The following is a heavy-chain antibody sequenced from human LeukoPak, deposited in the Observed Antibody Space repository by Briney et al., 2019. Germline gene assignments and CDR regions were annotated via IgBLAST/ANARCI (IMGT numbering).Heavy chain of an antibody. CDR1: GYTFTGYY. CDR2: INPNSGGT. Sequence: ASVKVSCKASGYTFTGYYMHWVRQAPGQGLEWMGWINPNSGGTNYAQKFQGRVTMTRDTSISTAYMELSRLRSDDTAMYYCARDLGYCSGGSCYPTAYYFDYWGQGTLVTVSS. V-gene: IGHV1-2*02. D-gene: IGHD2-15*01. CDR3: ARDLGYCSGGSCYPTAYYFDY. J-gene: IGHJ4*02.